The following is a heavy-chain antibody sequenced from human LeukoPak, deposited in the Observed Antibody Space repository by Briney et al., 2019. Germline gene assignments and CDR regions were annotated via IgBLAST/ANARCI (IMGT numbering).Heavy chain of an antibody. CDR3: ARDLAILTSFDP. CDR1: GYTFTSYD. D-gene: IGHD3-9*01. Sequence: ASVKVSCKASGYTFTSYDINWVRQATGQGLEWMGWINPNSGGTNYAQKFQGRVTMTRDTSISTAYMELSRLRSDDTAVYYCARDLAILTSFDPWGQGTLVTVSS. J-gene: IGHJ5*02. V-gene: IGHV1-2*02. CDR2: INPNSGGT.